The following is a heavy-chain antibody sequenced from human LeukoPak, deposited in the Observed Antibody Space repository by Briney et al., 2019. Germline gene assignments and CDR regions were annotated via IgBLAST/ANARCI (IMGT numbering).Heavy chain of an antibody. Sequence: QPGRSLRLSCAASGFTFDDYAMHWVRQAPGKGLEWVSGISWNSGSIGYADSVKGRFTISRDNAKNSLYLQMNSLRAEDTAVYYCAREGSIGSIGSMDVWGQGTTVTVSS. CDR2: ISWNSGSI. V-gene: IGHV3-9*01. D-gene: IGHD1-26*01. J-gene: IGHJ6*02. CDR3: AREGSIGSIGSMDV. CDR1: GFTFDDYA.